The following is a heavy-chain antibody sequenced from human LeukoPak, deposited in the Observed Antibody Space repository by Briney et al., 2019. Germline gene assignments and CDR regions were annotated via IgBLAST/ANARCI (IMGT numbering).Heavy chain of an antibody. CDR3: ARRGMAPDYYYYYMDV. Sequence: SETLSRNGAGSGYSISSGYYRGWIRQPPRKGLEWIGSNYHSGSTYYNPPLKSRVTISVDTSKNQFSLKLSSVTAADTAVYYCARRGMAPDYYYYYMDVWGKGTTVTVSS. D-gene: IGHD5-24*01. CDR2: NYHSGST. J-gene: IGHJ6*03. V-gene: IGHV4-38-2*01. CDR1: GYSISSGYY.